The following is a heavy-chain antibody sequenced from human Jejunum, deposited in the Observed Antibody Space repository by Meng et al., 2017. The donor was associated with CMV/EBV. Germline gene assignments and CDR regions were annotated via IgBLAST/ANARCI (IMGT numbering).Heavy chain of an antibody. CDR2: IYSSGST. CDR3: AGTATTGATRGMDV. D-gene: IGHD1-1*01. J-gene: IGHJ6*02. V-gene: IGHV4-59*01. Sequence: SGASSKNFYWSWIRQPPGKGLEWIGYIYSSGSTHYDPSLNSRVTFSLDTSKNQFSLKLYSVTAADTAVYYCAGTATTGATRGMDVWGQGTTVTVSS. CDR1: GASSKNFY.